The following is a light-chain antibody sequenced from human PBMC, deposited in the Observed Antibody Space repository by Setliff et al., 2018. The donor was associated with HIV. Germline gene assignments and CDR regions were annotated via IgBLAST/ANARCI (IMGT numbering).Light chain of an antibody. J-gene: IGLJ1*01. V-gene: IGLV1-47*01. CDR1: TSNIGSHS. CDR3: ATWDDNLSGFV. CDR2: RNN. Sequence: QSVLTQPPSASGAPGQRVTISCSGSTSNIGSHSVHWYQQVPGTAPKLLIFRNNQRPSGVPDRFAGSRSGTSASLDITGLRSEDEADYFCATWDDNLSGFVFGLGTKGTV.